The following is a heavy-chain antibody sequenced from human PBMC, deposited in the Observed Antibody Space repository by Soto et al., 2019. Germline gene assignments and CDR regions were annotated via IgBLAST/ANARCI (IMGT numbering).Heavy chain of an antibody. Sequence: PSETLSLTCTVSGGSISSYYWSWIRQPPGKGLERIGYIYYSGSTNYNPSPKSRVTISVDTSKNQFSLKLSSVTAADTAVYYCARVVGYSYDEYYYYMDVWGKGTTVTVSS. V-gene: IGHV4-59*01. J-gene: IGHJ6*03. CDR2: IYYSGST. CDR3: ARVVGYSYDEYYYYMDV. CDR1: GGSISSYY. D-gene: IGHD5-18*01.